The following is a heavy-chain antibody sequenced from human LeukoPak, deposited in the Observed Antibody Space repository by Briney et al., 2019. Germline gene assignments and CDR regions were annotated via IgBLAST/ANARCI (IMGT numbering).Heavy chain of an antibody. V-gene: IGHV3-48*03. CDR3: AGFSSGHAIDF. CDR1: GFTFSNYG. CDR2: ISSSGSTI. Sequence: GGSLRLSCAASGFTFSNYGMHWVRQSPGKGLEWVSYISSSGSTIYYADSVKGRFTISRDNAKNSLYLQMSSLRAEDTAVYYCAGFSSGHAIDFWGQGTLVTVSS. J-gene: IGHJ4*02. D-gene: IGHD3-22*01.